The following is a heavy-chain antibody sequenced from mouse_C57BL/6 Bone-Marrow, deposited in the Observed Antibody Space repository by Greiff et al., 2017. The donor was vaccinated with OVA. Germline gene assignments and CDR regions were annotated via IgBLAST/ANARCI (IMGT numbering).Heavy chain of an antibody. CDR3: ARRPNGYYFDY. J-gene: IGHJ2*01. CDR2: IYPGGGYT. V-gene: IGHV1-63*01. CDR1: GYTFTNYW. Sequence: VKVLESGAELVRPGTSVKMSCKASGYTFTNYWIGWAKQRPGQGLEWIGDIYPGGGYTNYNEKFKGKATLTADKSSRTAYMQFSSLTSEDSASYYCARRPNGYYFDYWGQGTTLTVSS.